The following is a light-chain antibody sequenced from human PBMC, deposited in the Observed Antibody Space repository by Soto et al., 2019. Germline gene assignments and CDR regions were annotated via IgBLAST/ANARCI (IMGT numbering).Light chain of an antibody. CDR3: QQYGSYPELT. J-gene: IGKJ4*01. Sequence: EIVLTQSPGTLSLSPGERATLSCRASQSVSSSYLAWYQQKPGQAPRLLIYGASSRATGIPDRFSGSGSGTDFTFTISRLEPDDFAVYYCQQYGSYPELTFSGGTKV. V-gene: IGKV3-20*01. CDR2: GAS. CDR1: QSVSSSY.